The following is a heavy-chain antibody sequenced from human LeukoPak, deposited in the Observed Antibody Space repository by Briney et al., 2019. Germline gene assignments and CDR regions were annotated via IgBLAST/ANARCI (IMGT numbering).Heavy chain of an antibody. J-gene: IGHJ5*02. CDR1: GYTFTGYY. Sequence: GASVKVSCKASGYTFTGYYMHWVRQAPGQGLEWMGWINPNSGGTNYAQKFQGRVTMTRDTSISTAYMELSRLRSDDTAVYYCARGVVAVAGTGWFDPWGQGTLVTVSS. CDR2: INPNSGGT. V-gene: IGHV1-2*02. CDR3: ARGVVAVAGTGWFDP. D-gene: IGHD6-19*01.